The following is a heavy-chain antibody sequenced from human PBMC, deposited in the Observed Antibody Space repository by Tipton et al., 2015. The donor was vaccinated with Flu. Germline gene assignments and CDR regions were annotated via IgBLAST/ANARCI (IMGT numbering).Heavy chain of an antibody. J-gene: IGHJ4*02. Sequence: LRLSCSVSGDSIGSSYYWSWIRQSAGKGLEWIGRIYTSGTTNYNPSLKSRVTMSIDTAKNQFSLKLISLTAADTAVYYCARGSLYYGTSVPFDYWGQGSLVTVSS. D-gene: IGHD3-10*01. V-gene: IGHV4-4*07. CDR3: ARGSLYYGTSVPFDY. CDR1: GDSIGSSYY. CDR2: IYTSGTT.